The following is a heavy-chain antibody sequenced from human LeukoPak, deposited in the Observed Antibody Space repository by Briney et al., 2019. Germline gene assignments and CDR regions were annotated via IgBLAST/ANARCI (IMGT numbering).Heavy chain of an antibody. CDR3: AKAQDPIAAAGTSPFDY. CDR1: GFTFNSYA. V-gene: IGHV3-23*01. Sequence: GGSLRLSCAASGFTFNSYAMSWVRQAPGKGLEWVSAISGSGGSTFYADSVKGRFTISGDNSKNTLSLQMNSLRAEDTAVYYCAKAQDPIAAAGTSPFDYWGQGTLVTVSS. J-gene: IGHJ4*02. D-gene: IGHD6-13*01. CDR2: ISGSGGST.